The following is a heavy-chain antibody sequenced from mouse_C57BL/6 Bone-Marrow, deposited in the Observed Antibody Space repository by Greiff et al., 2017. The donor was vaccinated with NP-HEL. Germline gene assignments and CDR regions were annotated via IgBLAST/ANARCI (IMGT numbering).Heavy chain of an antibody. Sequence: EVQVVESGGGLVQPGGSLKLSCAASGFTFSDYYMYWVRQTPEKRLEWVAYISNGGGSNYYPDNVKGRFTISRDNAKNTPYLQMSRLKSEDTAMYYCASRGLLRLYAMDYWGQGTSVTVSS. CDR3: ASRGLLRLYAMDY. CDR1: GFTFSDYY. D-gene: IGHD2-3*01. J-gene: IGHJ4*01. V-gene: IGHV5-12*01. CDR2: ISNGGGSN.